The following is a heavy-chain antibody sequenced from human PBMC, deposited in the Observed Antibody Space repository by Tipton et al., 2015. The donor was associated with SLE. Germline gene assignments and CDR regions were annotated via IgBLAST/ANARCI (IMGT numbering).Heavy chain of an antibody. J-gene: IGHJ6*02. CDR3: AKEQGGGDYYYYYGMDV. D-gene: IGHD4-17*01. CDR2: IWYDGSNK. V-gene: IGHV3-30*18. CDR1: GFTFSDYY. Sequence: SLRLSCAASGFTFSDYYMSWIRQAPGKGLEWVAVIWYDGSNKYYADSVKGRFTISRDNSKNTLYLQMNSLRAEDTAVYYCAKEQGGGDYYYYYGMDVWGQGTTVTVSS.